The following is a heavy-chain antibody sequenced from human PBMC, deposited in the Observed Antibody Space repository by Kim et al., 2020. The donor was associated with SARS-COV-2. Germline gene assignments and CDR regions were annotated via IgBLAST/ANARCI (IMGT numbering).Heavy chain of an antibody. V-gene: IGHV1-69*04. J-gene: IGHJ5*02. Sequence: SVKVSCKASGGTFSSYAISWVRQAPGQGLEWMGRIIPILGIANYAQKFQGRVTITADKSTSTAYMELSSLRSEDTAVYYCAREREGGSSWYVDRPWGQGTLVTVSS. CDR2: IIPILGIA. D-gene: IGHD6-13*01. CDR3: AREREGGSSWYVDRP. CDR1: GGTFSSYA.